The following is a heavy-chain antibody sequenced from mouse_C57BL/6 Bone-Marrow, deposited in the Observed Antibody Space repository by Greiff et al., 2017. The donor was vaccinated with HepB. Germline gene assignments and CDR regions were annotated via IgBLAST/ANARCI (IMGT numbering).Heavy chain of an antibody. V-gene: IGHV1-55*01. CDR1: GYTFTSYW. CDR3: ALYYYEDT. CDR2: IYPGSGST. J-gene: IGHJ2*01. D-gene: IGHD2-4*01. Sequence: QVQLQQSEAELVKPGASVKISCKASGYTFTSYWITWVKQRPGQGLEWIGDIYPGSGSTNYNEKFKSKATLTVDTSSSTAYMQLSSLTSEDSAVYYRALYYYEDTWGQGTTLTVSS.